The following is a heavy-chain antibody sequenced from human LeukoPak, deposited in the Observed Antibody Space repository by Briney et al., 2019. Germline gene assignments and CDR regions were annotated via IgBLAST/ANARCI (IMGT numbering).Heavy chain of an antibody. Sequence: SETLSLTCTVSGGSISSYYWSWIRQPPGKGLEWIGYIYYSGSTNYNPSLKSRVTIPVDTSKNQFSLKLSSVTAADTAVYYCARSVGSERDFDYWGQGTLVTVSS. CDR1: GGSISSYY. D-gene: IGHD1-26*01. V-gene: IGHV4-59*01. CDR3: ARSVGSERDFDY. CDR2: IYYSGST. J-gene: IGHJ4*02.